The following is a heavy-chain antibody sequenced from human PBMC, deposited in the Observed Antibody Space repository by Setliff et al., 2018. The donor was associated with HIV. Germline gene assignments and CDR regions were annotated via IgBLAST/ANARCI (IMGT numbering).Heavy chain of an antibody. CDR2: IFFTGNT. V-gene: IGHV4-59*01. J-gene: IGHJ6*03. CDR1: GGSISGYY. Sequence: SETLSLTCTVSGGSISGYYWSWIRQPPGKGLEYIGSIFFTGNTIYNPSLKARVTLSVDMSKNQVFLRLSSVTAADTAVYYCVRGYCSSATCYEDYYYMDVWCKGSTFTVSS. D-gene: IGHD2-2*01. CDR3: VRGYCSSATCYEDYYYMDV.